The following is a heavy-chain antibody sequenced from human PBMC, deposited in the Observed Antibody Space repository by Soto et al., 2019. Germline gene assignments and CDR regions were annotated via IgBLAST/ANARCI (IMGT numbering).Heavy chain of an antibody. V-gene: IGHV2-5*02. J-gene: IGHJ6*02. D-gene: IGHD6-25*01. Sequence: QITLKESGPTLVKSTQTLTLTCTFSGFSLTTSGVSVAWIRQPPGKALEWLALIYWDDDKRYSPSLKTRLSXTXDXXNNQAGLTMTHMDPVHPATYYRAHASASHHYAMDVWGQGTTVTVSS. CDR1: GFSLTTSGVS. CDR3: AHASASHHYAMDV. CDR2: IYWDDDK.